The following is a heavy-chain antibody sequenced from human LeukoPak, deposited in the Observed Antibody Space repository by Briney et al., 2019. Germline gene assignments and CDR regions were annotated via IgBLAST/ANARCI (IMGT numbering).Heavy chain of an antibody. V-gene: IGHV3-23*01. CDR2: ISGSGGST. D-gene: IGHD5-18*01. CDR3: ANSYSYGYRYYFDY. CDR1: GFTFSSYA. Sequence: PGGSLRLSCAASGFTFSSYAMSWVRQAPGKGLEWVSAISGSGGSTYYADSVKGRFTISRDNSKNTLYLQMNSLRAEDTAVYYCANSYSYGYRYYFDYWGQGTLVTVSS. J-gene: IGHJ4*02.